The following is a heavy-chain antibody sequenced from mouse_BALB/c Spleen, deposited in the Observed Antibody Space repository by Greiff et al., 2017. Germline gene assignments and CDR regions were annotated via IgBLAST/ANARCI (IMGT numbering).Heavy chain of an antibody. CDR3: ARSEDYDVMDY. J-gene: IGHJ4*01. V-gene: IGHV1-69*02. Sequence: QVQLQQPGTELVKPGAPVKLSCKASGYTFTSYWMNWVKQRPGRGLEWIGRIDPSDSETHYNQKFKDKATLTVDKSSSTAYIQLSSLTSEDSAVYYCARSEDYDVMDYWGQGTSVTVSS. CDR1: GYTFTSYW. CDR2: IDPSDSET.